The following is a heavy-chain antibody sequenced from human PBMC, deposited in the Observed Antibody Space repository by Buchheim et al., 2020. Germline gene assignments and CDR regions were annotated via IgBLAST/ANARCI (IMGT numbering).Heavy chain of an antibody. Sequence: QVQLVQSGAEVKKPGASVKVSCKASGYTFTDNYLHWVRQAPGQGLEWMGWINPYSGVTNYAQQFQGWVTMTRDTSFTTAFMEVSRLSFDDTAVYYCAREIRYCSSSSCNIGDFDYWGQGTL. CDR1: GYTFTDNY. D-gene: IGHD2-2*01. CDR3: AREIRYCSSSSCNIGDFDY. J-gene: IGHJ4*02. V-gene: IGHV1-2*04. CDR2: INPYSGVT.